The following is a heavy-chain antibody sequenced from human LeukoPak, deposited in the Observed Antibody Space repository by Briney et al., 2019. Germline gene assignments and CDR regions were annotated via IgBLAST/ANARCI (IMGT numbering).Heavy chain of an antibody. Sequence: GGSLRLSCAASGFGVSDYAMTWIRQSPGKGLEWVSSMSDIGPNTYYADSVKGRFTISRDNSKNTLYLQMNSLRAEDTAVYYCARDSSTTVDYYFDYWGQGTLVTVSS. CDR2: MSDIGPNT. CDR1: GFGVSDYA. J-gene: IGHJ4*02. D-gene: IGHD4-23*01. CDR3: ARDSSTTVDYYFDY. V-gene: IGHV3-23*01.